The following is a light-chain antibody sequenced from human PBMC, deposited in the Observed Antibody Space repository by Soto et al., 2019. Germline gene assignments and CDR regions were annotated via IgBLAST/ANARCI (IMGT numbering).Light chain of an antibody. CDR2: LAS. CDR1: QNINAW. Sequence: DIQLTQSPSTLSSSVGDRVTITCRASQNINAWLAWYQQKPGKAPKLLIYLASSLESGVPSRFSGSGSGTEVTLPINSLQPDDFGIDYCQQYNSYSSETFGQGTKVELK. CDR3: QQYNSYSSET. V-gene: IGKV1-5*03. J-gene: IGKJ1*01.